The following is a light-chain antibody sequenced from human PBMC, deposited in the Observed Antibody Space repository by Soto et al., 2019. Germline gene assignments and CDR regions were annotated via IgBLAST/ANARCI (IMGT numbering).Light chain of an antibody. CDR1: SSDVGGYDY. CDR3: SSHTSGSTRV. J-gene: IGLJ1*01. Sequence: QSALTQPASVSGSPGQSIAISCTGTSSDVGGYDYVSWYQQHPDKAPKLMIYEVTKRPSGVSNRFSGSKSGNTASLTISGLQPEDEADYYCSSHTSGSTRVFGSGTKLNVL. CDR2: EVT. V-gene: IGLV2-14*01.